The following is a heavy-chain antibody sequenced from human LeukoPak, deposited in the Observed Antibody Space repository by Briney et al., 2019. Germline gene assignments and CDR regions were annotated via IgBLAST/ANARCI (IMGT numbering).Heavy chain of an antibody. D-gene: IGHD3-22*01. CDR2: IKQDGSER. V-gene: IGHV3-7*01. Sequence: GGSLRLSCAASGFTFSSYWMSWVRQAPGKGLEWVANIKQDGSERYYVDSVKGRFAISRDNAKNSLYLQMNSLRAEDTAVYYCARGRLTYYYDSSGYPFDYWGQGTLVTVSS. J-gene: IGHJ4*02. CDR3: ARGRLTYYYDSSGYPFDY. CDR1: GFTFSSYW.